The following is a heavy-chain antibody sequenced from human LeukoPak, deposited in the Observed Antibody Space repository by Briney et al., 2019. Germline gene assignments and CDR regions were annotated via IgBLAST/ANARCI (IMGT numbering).Heavy chain of an antibody. CDR1: GFTFSSYW. D-gene: IGHD3-16*01. CDR2: ISSSNI. Sequence: GGSLRLSCAASGFTFSSYWMSWVRQAPGKGLEWISYISSSNIYYADSVKGRFTISRDNAKKSLYLQMNSLRAEDTAVYYCAREGGFDYWGQGTLVTVSS. CDR3: AREGGFDY. J-gene: IGHJ4*02. V-gene: IGHV3-48*01.